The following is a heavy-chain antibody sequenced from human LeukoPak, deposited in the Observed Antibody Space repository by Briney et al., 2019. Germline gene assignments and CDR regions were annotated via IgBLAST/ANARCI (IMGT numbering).Heavy chain of an antibody. CDR2: IRYSGST. D-gene: IGHD3-10*01. Sequence: SQTLSRTCNVSGGSISSVGYYWSWIRQHPGKLLAWIGYIRYSGSTYYNPALKCRVPLSVDTSKNQFSLKLSSVTAADTAVYYRARVGSGSYYLDYWGQGTLVTVSS. J-gene: IGHJ4*02. CDR3: ARVGSGSYYLDY. V-gene: IGHV4-31*03. CDR1: GGSISSVGYY.